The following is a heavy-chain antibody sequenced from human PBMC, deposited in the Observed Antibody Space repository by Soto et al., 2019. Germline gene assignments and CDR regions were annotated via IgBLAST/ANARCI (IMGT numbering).Heavy chain of an antibody. Sequence: GGSLRLSCAASGFTFSSYAMSWVRQAPGKGLEWVSRISSSGGSTCYADSVKGRFTISRDNAKSTLYLQMNSLRAEDTAVYYCARRYCSGGSCYGLNDAFDIWGQGTMVTVSS. D-gene: IGHD2-15*01. CDR3: ARRYCSGGSCYGLNDAFDI. CDR1: GFTFSSYA. CDR2: ISSSGGST. V-gene: IGHV3-23*01. J-gene: IGHJ3*02.